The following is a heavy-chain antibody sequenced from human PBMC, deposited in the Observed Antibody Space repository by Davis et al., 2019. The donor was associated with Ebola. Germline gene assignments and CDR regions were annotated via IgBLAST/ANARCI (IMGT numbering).Heavy chain of an antibody. V-gene: IGHV3-48*03. J-gene: IGHJ6*02. D-gene: IGHD1-26*01. CDR3: ARTRGSYYYYYYGMDV. CDR2: ISSSGSTI. Sequence: GGSLRLSCAASGFTFSSYEMNWVRQAPGKGLEWVSYISSSGSTIYYADSVKGRFTISRDNAMNSLYLQMNSLRAEDTAVYYCARTRGSYYYYYYGMDVWGQGTTVTVSS. CDR1: GFTFSSYE.